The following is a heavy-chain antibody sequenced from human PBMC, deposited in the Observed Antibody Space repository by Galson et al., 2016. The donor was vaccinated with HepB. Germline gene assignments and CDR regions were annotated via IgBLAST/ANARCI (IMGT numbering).Heavy chain of an antibody. CDR2: ISSGGDAT. CDR3: AKEYSSFFDS. Sequence: SLRLSCAASGFTFTTYALSWVRQAPGKGLEWVSAISSGGDATYYTDSVQGRFSISRDNSKNMLYLQMNSLRAEDTAVYFGAKEYSSFFDSWGQGTLVTVSS. V-gene: IGHV3-23*01. J-gene: IGHJ4*02. D-gene: IGHD6-19*01. CDR1: GFTFTTYA.